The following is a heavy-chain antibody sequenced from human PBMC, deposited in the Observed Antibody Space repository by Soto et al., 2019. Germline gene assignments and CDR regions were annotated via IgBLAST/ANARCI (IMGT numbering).Heavy chain of an antibody. CDR2: ISYDGSNK. D-gene: IGHD3-9*01. J-gene: IGHJ6*02. V-gene: IGHV3-30*18. CDR3: AKDRRYFDWSPDMDV. CDR1: GFTFSSYD. Sequence: GGSLRLSCAASGFTFSSYDMHWVRQAPGKGLEWVAVISYDGSNKYYSDSVKDRFTISRDNPKNTLFLQMNSLRAEDTAVYYCAKDRRYFDWSPDMDVWGQGTTVTVSS.